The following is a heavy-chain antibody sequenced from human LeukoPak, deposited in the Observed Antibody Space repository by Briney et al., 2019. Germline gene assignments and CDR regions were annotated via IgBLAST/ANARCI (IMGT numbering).Heavy chain of an antibody. J-gene: IGHJ6*03. V-gene: IGHV3-23*01. Sequence: GGSLRLSCAASGFTFSSYAMRWVRQAPGKGLEWVSSISGSGDRTYHADSVKGRFTISRDNSKNTLYLQMNSLRAEDTAVYYCAKVLGPVARGYMDVWGKGTTVTVSS. CDR2: ISGSGDRT. CDR1: GFTFSSYA. CDR3: AKVLGPVARGYMDV. D-gene: IGHD6-19*01.